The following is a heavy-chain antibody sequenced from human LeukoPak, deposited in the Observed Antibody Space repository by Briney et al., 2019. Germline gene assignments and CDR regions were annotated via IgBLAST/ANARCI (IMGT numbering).Heavy chain of an antibody. V-gene: IGHV3-11*01. D-gene: IGHD3-3*01. CDR3: AKLYGTIFGVGNWFDP. CDR2: ISRSGSTK. Sequence: GGSLRLSCAASGFTFSDYNMRWIRQAPGKGLEWVSSISRSGSTKYYADSVKGRFTISRDNAKNSLYLQMNSLRSEDTAVYSCAKLYGTIFGVGNWFDPWGQGTLVTVSS. CDR1: GFTFSDYN. J-gene: IGHJ5*02.